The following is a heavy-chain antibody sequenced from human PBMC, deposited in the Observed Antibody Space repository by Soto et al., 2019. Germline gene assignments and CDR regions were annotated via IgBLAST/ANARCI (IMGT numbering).Heavy chain of an antibody. V-gene: IGHV1-3*01. CDR2: INPDNGNT. J-gene: IGHJ5*02. Sequence: ASVKVSCKASGYTFTRYTMNWVRQAPGQRLELMGWINPDNGNTKSPQKFQDRVIITRDTSASTAYMDLSSLRSEDTAVYYCARGIATGQLDPWGQGTLVTVSS. CDR3: ARGIATGQLDP. D-gene: IGHD2-15*01. CDR1: GYTFTRYT.